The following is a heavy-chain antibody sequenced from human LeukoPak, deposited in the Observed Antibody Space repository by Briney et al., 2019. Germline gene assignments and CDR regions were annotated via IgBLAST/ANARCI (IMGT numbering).Heavy chain of an antibody. V-gene: IGHV3-23*01. CDR3: AKVGAGATYNDY. D-gene: IGHD1-26*01. J-gene: IGHJ4*02. Sequence: GGSLRLSCAASRFTFSSYVMSWVRQAPGKGLEWVSAISGSGVRTFYADSVKGRFTISRDNSKNTLYLQMNSLRAEDTAVYYCAKVGAGATYNDYWGQGTLDTVSS. CDR2: ISGSGVRT. CDR1: RFTFSSYV.